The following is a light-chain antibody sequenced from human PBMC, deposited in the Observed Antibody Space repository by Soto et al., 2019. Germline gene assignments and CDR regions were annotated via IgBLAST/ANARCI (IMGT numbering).Light chain of an antibody. J-gene: IGKJ5*01. CDR1: QSVSSY. CDR3: QQRSNWPPAIT. V-gene: IGKV3-11*01. CDR2: DAS. Sequence: EIVLTQSPAILSLSPGERATLSCRASQSVSSYLAWYQQKPGQAPRLLIYDASNRATGIPARFSGSGSGTDFTLTISSLEPEDLAVYYCQQRSNWPPAITFGQGTRLEIK.